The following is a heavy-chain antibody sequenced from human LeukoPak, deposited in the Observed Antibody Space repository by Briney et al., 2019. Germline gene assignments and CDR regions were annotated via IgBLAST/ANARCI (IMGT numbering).Heavy chain of an antibody. CDR3: ARDRVSPTLYYYYYTDV. V-gene: IGHV4-61*02. CDR1: GGSISSGSYY. CDR2: IYTSGST. Sequence: PSETLSLTCTVSGGSISSGSYYWSWIRQPAGKGLEWIGRIYTSGSTNYNPSLKSRVTISVDTSKNQFSLKPSSVTAADTAVYYCARDRVSPTLYYYYYTDVWGKGTTVTVSS. J-gene: IGHJ6*03.